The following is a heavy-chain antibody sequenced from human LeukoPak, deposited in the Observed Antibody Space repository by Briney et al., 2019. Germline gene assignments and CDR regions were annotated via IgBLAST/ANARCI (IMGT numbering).Heavy chain of an antibody. CDR2: IYYSGST. V-gene: IGHV4-38-2*01. D-gene: IGHD6-19*01. J-gene: IGHJ5*02. CDR3: ARQPSSGWLYNWFDP. Sequence: ASETLSLTCAVSGYSISSGYYWGWIRQPPGKGLEWIGSIYYSGSTYYNPSLKSRVTISVDTSKNQFSLKLSSVTAADTSVYYCARQPSSGWLYNWFDPWGQGTLVTVSS. CDR1: GYSISSGYY.